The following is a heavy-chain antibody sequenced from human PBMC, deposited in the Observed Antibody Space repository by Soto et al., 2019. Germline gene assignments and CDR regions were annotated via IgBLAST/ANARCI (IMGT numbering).Heavy chain of an antibody. J-gene: IGHJ5*02. V-gene: IGHV4-59*08. CDR1: EGSICGGY. Sequence: PSGSLSLTGTLSEGSICGGYCSWTRKPPRKGLEWSGYIYYSGSTNYNPSLKSRVTISVDTSKNQFSLKLSSVTAADTAVYYCARMGAAVRMRWFDPWGQGTLVTVSS. CDR3: ARMGAAVRMRWFDP. D-gene: IGHD6-13*01. CDR2: IYYSGST.